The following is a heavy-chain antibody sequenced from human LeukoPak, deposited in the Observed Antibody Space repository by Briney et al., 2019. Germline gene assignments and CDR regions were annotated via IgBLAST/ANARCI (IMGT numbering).Heavy chain of an antibody. CDR2: ISGSGGST. CDR1: GFTFSSYA. Sequence: GGSLRLSCAASGFTFSSYAMSWVRQAPGKGLEWVSAISGSGGSTYYADSVKGRFTISRDNSKNTLYLQMNSLRAEDTAVYYCAKDRARYDFWSGPNSYYYYYMDVWGKGTTVTVSS. D-gene: IGHD3-3*01. CDR3: AKDRARYDFWSGPNSYYYYYMDV. J-gene: IGHJ6*03. V-gene: IGHV3-23*01.